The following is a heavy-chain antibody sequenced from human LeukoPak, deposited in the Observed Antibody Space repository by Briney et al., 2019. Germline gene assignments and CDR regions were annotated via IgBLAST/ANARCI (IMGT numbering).Heavy chain of an antibody. V-gene: IGHV3-20*04. J-gene: IGHJ3*02. CDR2: INWNGGST. CDR1: GFTFDDYG. CDR3: AKSLAAAVYDAFDI. D-gene: IGHD6-13*01. Sequence: GGSLRLSCAASGFTFDDYGMSWVRQAPGKGLEWVSGINWNGGSTGYADSVKGRFTISRDNAKNSLYLQMNSLRAEDTALYYCAKSLAAAVYDAFDIWGQGTMVTVSS.